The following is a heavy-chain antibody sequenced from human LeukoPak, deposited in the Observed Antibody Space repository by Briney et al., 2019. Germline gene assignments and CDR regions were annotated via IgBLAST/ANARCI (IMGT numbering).Heavy chain of an antibody. CDR2: IVGSGDT. CDR1: GFSISTYA. Sequence: PGGSLRPSCAASGFSISTYAMSWVRQAPGKGLEWVSGIVGSGDTDYADAVQGRFTISKDNSKNIVYLQMNSLRAEDTAVYYCAKDAVYGDGYWEFDYWGQGNLVTVSS. CDR3: AKDAVYGDGYWEFDY. D-gene: IGHD5-24*01. J-gene: IGHJ4*02. V-gene: IGHV3-23*01.